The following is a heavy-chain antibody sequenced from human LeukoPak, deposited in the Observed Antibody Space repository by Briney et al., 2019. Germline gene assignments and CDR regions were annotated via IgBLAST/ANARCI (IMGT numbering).Heavy chain of an antibody. J-gene: IGHJ4*02. CDR1: GFTFSSYA. CDR2: IIDSGEST. Sequence: GGSLRLSCAASGFTFSSYAMSWVRQAPGKGLEWVSGIIDSGESTYYANFAKGRFTISRDNSNNTLYLQMNSLRAEDTAVYYCAKGSGDIVVVVAATPYYFDYWGQGTLVTVSS. D-gene: IGHD2-15*01. CDR3: AKGSGDIVVVVAATPYYFDY. V-gene: IGHV3-23*01.